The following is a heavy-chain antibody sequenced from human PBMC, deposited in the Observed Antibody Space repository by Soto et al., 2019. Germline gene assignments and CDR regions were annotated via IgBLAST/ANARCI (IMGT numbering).Heavy chain of an antibody. CDR2: IFHTGTT. J-gene: IGHJ4*02. V-gene: IGHV4-39*07. CDR1: GGSISSSSYY. CDR3: AREDGGFDY. Sequence: PSETLSLTCSVSGGSISSSSYYWAWIRQPPGKGLEWIGSIFHTGTTYYNPSLKSRVTISVDTSKNQFSLKLSSVTAADTAVYYCAREDGGFDYWGQGTLVTVSS. D-gene: IGHD3-16*01.